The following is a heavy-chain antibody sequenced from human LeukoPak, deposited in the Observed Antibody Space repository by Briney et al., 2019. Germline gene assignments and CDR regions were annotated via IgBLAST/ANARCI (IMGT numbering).Heavy chain of an antibody. V-gene: IGHV4-38-2*01. CDR1: GYSTSSGYY. J-gene: IGHJ5*02. CDR2: IYHSGST. CDR3: ARHRPSGSYLDP. Sequence: PSETLSLTCAVSGYSTSSGYYWGWIRQPPGKGLEWIGSIYHSGSTYYNPSLKSRVTISVDTSKNQFSLKLGSVTAADTAVYYCARHRPSGSYLDPWGQGTLVTVSS. D-gene: IGHD1-26*01.